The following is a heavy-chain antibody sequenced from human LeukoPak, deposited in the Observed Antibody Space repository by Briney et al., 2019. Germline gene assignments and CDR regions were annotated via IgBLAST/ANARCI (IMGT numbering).Heavy chain of an antibody. Sequence: GGSLRLSCAASGFTFSSYAMSWVRQAPGKGLEWVSAISGSGYSTYYADSVKGLFTISRDNSKNTLYLQMNSLRAEDTAVYYCAKVPYYDILTQGYYYYYMDVWGKGSTVTVSS. D-gene: IGHD3-9*01. V-gene: IGHV3-23*01. CDR2: ISGSGYST. CDR3: AKVPYYDILTQGYYYYYMDV. CDR1: GFTFSSYA. J-gene: IGHJ6*03.